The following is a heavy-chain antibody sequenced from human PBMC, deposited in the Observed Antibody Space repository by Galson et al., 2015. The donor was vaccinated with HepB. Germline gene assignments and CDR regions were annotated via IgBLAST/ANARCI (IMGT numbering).Heavy chain of an antibody. CDR3: ARPRVDGYNYHAFDI. D-gene: IGHD5-24*01. V-gene: IGHV5-51*03. J-gene: IGHJ3*02. CDR2: IYPGDSDT. CDR1: GYRFTSYW. Sequence: QSGAEVKKPGESLKISCKGSGYRFTSYWIGWVRQMPGKGLEWMGIIYPGDSDTRYSPSFQGQVTISADKSISTAYLQWSSLKASDTAMYYCARPRVDGYNYHAFDIWGQGTMVTVSS.